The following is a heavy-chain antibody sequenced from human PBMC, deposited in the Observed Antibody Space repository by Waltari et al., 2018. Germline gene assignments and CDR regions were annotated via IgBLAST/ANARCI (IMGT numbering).Heavy chain of an antibody. CDR2: MYYSGST. CDR3: ARLVQLPFLDSDY. CDR1: GGSIRSGVYW. J-gene: IGHJ4*02. V-gene: IGHV4-39*07. Sequence: QLQLQESGPGLVKPSETLSLTCSVSGGSIRSGVYWWGWIRQPPGKGLEWIGSMYYSGSTYYNPTLKSRVTISVDTSKNQFSLRLSSVTAADTAVYYCARLVQLPFLDSDYWGQGTLVTVSS. D-gene: IGHD2-2*01.